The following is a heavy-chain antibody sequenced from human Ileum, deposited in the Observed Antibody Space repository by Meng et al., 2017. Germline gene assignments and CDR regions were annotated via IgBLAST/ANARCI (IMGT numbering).Heavy chain of an antibody. CDR1: GFTLRNNN. CDR3: AGRYSSGWYVH. J-gene: IGHJ5*02. V-gene: IGHV3-53*01. CDR2: IYAGGTT. Sequence: VDPVGHGGGLFQPGESLELSLWAFGFTLRNNNISWVRQAPGKGLGWVSVIYAGGTTYYADSVKGRFTISRDDSKNTVFLQMNSLRGEDTAVYYCAGRYSSGWYVHWGQGTLVTVSS. D-gene: IGHD6-19*01.